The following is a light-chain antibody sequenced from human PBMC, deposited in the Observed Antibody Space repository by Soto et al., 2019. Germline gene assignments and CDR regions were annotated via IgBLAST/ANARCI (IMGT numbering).Light chain of an antibody. CDR1: QGISNR. V-gene: IGKV1-5*03. CDR3: QQYNRHWT. CDR2: QAS. J-gene: IGKJ1*01. Sequence: DVLMTQSPSTLSASVGDRVTITCRASQGISNRLAWYQQKPGKAPKLLIYQASSLKSGVPSRFGGSGSGTEFTLTITRLQADDFATYYCQQYNRHWTFGQGTKVEIK.